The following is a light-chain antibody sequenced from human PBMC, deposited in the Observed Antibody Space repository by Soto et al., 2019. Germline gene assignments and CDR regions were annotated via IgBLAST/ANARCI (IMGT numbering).Light chain of an antibody. CDR2: NTS. CDR3: QQYGSSPPYT. Sequence: EIVLTQSPGTLSLSPGEGATVSCRVSQSINSKSLVWYQRKFGQAPRLLIYNTSTRATGIPDRFSGSGSGTDFTLTISRLEPEDFAVYYCQQYGSSPPYTFGQGTKLEIK. CDR1: QSINSKS. V-gene: IGKV3-20*01. J-gene: IGKJ2*01.